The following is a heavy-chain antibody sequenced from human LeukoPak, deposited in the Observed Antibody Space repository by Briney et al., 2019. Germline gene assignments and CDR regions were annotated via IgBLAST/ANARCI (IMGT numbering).Heavy chain of an antibody. J-gene: IGHJ4*02. D-gene: IGHD4-23*01. V-gene: IGHV1-8*01. CDR2: MNPNSGNT. Sequence: ASVKVSCKASGYTFTSYDINWVRQATGQGLEWLGWMNPNSGNTGYAQKFQGRVTMTSDTSLDTAYMELSSLRSEDTAVYYCATELRWKEYWGQGTLVTVSS. CDR1: GYTFTSYD. CDR3: ATELRWKEY.